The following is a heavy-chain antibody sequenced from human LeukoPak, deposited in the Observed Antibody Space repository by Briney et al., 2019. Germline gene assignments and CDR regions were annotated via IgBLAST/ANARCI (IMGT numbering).Heavy chain of an antibody. CDR2: ISGDGGST. CDR3: AKEGTYYDFWSGYHPYYFDY. CDR1: GFTFDDYA. V-gene: IGHV3-43*02. Sequence: GGSLRLSCAASGFTFDDYAMHWVRQAPGKGLEWVSLISGDGGSTYYADSVKGRFIISRDNSKNSLYLQMNSLRTEDTALYYCAKEGTYYDFWSGYHPYYFDYWGQGTLVTVSS. J-gene: IGHJ4*02. D-gene: IGHD3-3*01.